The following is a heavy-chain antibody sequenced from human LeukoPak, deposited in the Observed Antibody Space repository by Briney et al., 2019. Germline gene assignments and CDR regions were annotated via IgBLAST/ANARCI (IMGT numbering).Heavy chain of an antibody. Sequence: SVKVSCKASGGTFSSYAISWVRQAPGQGLEWMGGIIPIFGTANYAQKFQGRVTITADESTSTAYMELSSLRSEDTAVYYCARSRAIGYSGYGSENYYYYYYMDVWGKGTTITISS. CDR2: IIPIFGTA. V-gene: IGHV1-69*13. D-gene: IGHD5-12*01. J-gene: IGHJ6*03. CDR1: GGTFSSYA. CDR3: ARSRAIGYSGYGSENYYYYYYMDV.